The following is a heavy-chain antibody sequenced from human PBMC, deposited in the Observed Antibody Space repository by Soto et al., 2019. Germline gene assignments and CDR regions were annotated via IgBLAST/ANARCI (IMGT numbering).Heavy chain of an antibody. CDR3: ARDLITGTTCGNYYYYYGMDV. D-gene: IGHD1-20*01. Sequence: HPGGSLRLSCAASGFTFSSYEMNWVRQAPGKGLEWVSYISSSGSTIYYADSVKGRFTISRDNSKNTLYLQMNSLRAEDTAVYYCARDLITGTTCGNYYYYYGMDVWGQGTTVTVSS. J-gene: IGHJ6*02. V-gene: IGHV3-48*03. CDR2: ISSSGSTI. CDR1: GFTFSSYE.